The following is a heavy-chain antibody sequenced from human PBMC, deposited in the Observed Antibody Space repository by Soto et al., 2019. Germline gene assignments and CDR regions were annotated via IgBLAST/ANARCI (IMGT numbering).Heavy chain of an antibody. CDR2: IYFTGST. V-gene: IGHV4-39*01. CDR1: GGSISSSSYY. J-gene: IGHJ4*02. CDR3: ARRRDDYSDFDY. Sequence: SETLSLTCSVSGGSISSSSYYWGWIRQPPGKGLEWIATIYFTGSTYYNPSLKSRVTISVDTSKNQFSLKLSSVTAADTAVYYCARRRDDYSDFDYWGQGTLVTVS. D-gene: IGHD4-4*01.